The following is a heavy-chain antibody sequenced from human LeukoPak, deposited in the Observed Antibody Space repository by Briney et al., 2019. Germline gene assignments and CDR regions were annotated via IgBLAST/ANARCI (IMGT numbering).Heavy chain of an antibody. D-gene: IGHD2-2*01. CDR2: INPNSGGT. CDR1: GYTFTGYY. Sequence: ASVKVSCKASGYTFTGYYMHWVRQAPGQGLEWMGWINPNSGGTDYARKFQGRVTMTRDTSISTAYMELTRLRSDDTAVYYCARGGPVVPATIPNPFDYWGQGTLVTVSS. J-gene: IGHJ4*02. V-gene: IGHV1-2*02. CDR3: ARGGPVVPATIPNPFDY.